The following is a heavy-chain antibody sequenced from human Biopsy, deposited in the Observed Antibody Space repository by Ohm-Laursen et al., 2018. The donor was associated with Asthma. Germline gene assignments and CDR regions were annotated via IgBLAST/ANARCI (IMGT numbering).Heavy chain of an antibody. V-gene: IGHV3-30*03. CDR1: GFILSNYD. CDR3: ARGGWYGSASNGY. D-gene: IGHD6-6*01. J-gene: IGHJ4*02. CDR2: LSYNGNNK. Sequence: SLRLSCSASGFILSNYDMHWVRQAPGKGLEWVAVLSYNGNNKYYADSVRGRFTISRDNSENTLYLQMNGLRVEDTAVYYCARGGWYGSASNGYWGQGTLVTVSA.